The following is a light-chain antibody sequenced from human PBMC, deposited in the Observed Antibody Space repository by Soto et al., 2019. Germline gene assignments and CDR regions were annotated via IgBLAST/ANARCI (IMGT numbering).Light chain of an antibody. CDR3: AAWDASLGGFYV. J-gene: IGLJ1*01. V-gene: IGLV1-44*01. Sequence: QSVLTQPPSASGTPGQRVTISCSGSSSNIGSNTVNWYQNLPGTAPKLLIYSNNHRPSGVPDRFSASKAGASASLAISGLQSEDEGDYYCAAWDASLGGFYVFGSGTKVTVL. CDR1: SSNIGSNT. CDR2: SNN.